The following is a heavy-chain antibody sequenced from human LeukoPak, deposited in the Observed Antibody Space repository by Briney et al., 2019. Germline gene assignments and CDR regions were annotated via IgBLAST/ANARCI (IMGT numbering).Heavy chain of an antibody. V-gene: IGHV3-21*01. J-gene: IGHJ4*02. CDR2: ISSSSSNI. CDR3: ARIPVRYSSSREGARVY. D-gene: IGHD6-13*01. CDR1: GFTFSSYG. Sequence: GASLRLSCAASGFTFSSYGMSWVRQAPGKGLEWVSSISSSSSNIYYADSLKGRFTISRDNAKNSVYLEMNSLRADDTAVYYCARIPVRYSSSREGARVYWGQGTLGSVSS.